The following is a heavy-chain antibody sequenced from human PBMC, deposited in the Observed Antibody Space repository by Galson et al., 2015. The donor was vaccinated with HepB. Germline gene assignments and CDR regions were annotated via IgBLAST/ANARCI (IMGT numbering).Heavy chain of an antibody. CDR2: IKQDGSEK. CDR1: GFTFSSYW. J-gene: IGHJ5*02. CDR3: ARGGYCSGGSCYYP. D-gene: IGHD2-15*01. V-gene: IGHV3-7*01. Sequence: SLRLSCAASGFTFSSYWMSWVRQAPGKGLEWVANIKQDGSEKYYVDSVKGRFTISRDNAKNSLYLRMNSLRGEDTAVYYCARGGYCSGGSCYYPWGQGTRVTVSS.